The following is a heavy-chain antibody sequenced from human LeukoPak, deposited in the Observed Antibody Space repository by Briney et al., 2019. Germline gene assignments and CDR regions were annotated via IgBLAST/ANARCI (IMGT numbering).Heavy chain of an antibody. J-gene: IGHJ4*02. Sequence: GGSLRLSCAASGFTFCSYGMHWVRQAPGKGLEWVAVIWYDGSNKYYADSVKGRFTISRDNSKNTLYLQMNSPRAEDTAVYYCATLEGYDSSGYSDYWGQGTLVTVSS. CDR1: GFTFCSYG. D-gene: IGHD3-22*01. CDR3: ATLEGYDSSGYSDY. V-gene: IGHV3-33*01. CDR2: IWYDGSNK.